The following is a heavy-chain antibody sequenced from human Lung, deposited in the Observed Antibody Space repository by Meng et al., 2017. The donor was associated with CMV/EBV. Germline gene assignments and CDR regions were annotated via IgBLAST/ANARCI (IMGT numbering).Heavy chain of an antibody. CDR2: IIPILGIA. D-gene: IGHD2-2*01. CDR3: ARAIIRGVPAVDYYYGMDV. J-gene: IGHJ6*02. Sequence: XVKVSCXASGGTFSSYAISWVRQAPGQGLEWMGGIIPILGIANYAQKFQGRVTITADKSTSTAYMELSSLRSEDTAVYYCARAIIRGVPAVDYYYGMDVWGQGTMVTVSS. CDR1: GGTFSSYA. V-gene: IGHV1-69*10.